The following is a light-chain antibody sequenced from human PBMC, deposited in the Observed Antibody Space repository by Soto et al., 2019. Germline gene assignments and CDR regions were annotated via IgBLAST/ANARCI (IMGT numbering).Light chain of an antibody. CDR1: QSVSSIY. CDR2: GAS. CDR3: QQFGTSPPST. V-gene: IGKV3-20*01. J-gene: IGKJ5*01. Sequence: EIVLTQSPGTLSLSPGERATLSCRASQSVSSIYFAWYQQKPGQAPRLLIYGASSRATGIPDRFSGSGSGPDFTLTISRLEPEDFAVYYCQQFGTSPPSTFGQGTRLEIK.